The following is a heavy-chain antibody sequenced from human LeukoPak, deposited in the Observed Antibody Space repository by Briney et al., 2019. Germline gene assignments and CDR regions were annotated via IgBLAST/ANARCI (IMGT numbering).Heavy chain of an antibody. CDR1: GFTFSSYS. J-gene: IGHJ4*02. V-gene: IGHV3-21*01. CDR3: ARPYMVRGVIHYFDY. CDR2: ISSSSSYI. D-gene: IGHD3-10*01. Sequence: GGSLRLSCAASGFTFSSYSMNWVRQAPGKGLEWVSSISSSSSYIYYADSVKGRFTISRDNAKNSLYLQMNSLRAEDTAVYYCARPYMVRGVIHYFDYWGQGTLVTVSS.